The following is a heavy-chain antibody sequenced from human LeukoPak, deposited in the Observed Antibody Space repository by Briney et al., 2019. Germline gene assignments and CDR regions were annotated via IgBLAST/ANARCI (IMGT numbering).Heavy chain of an antibody. CDR1: GFTFSSDG. J-gene: IGHJ4*02. V-gene: IGHV3-21*04. CDR3: AKDIHYDSYYGSRSPVDY. Sequence: GGSLRLSCAASGFTFSSDGMSWVRQAPGKGLEWVSSIGSGSTYKYYADSVKGRFTISRDNAKNSLYLQMNSLRAEDTAVYYCAKDIHYDSYYGSRSPVDYWGQGTLVTVSS. D-gene: IGHD3-10*01. CDR2: IGSGSTYK.